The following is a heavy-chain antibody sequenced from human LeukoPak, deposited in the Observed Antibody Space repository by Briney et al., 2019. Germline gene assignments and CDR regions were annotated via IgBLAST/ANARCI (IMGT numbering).Heavy chain of an antibody. CDR1: GFTFSSYA. Sequence: PGGSLRLSCAASGFTFSSYAMSWFRQAPGKGLEWVSGISGRGGSTYSVDSVKGRFTISRDNSNSTLYLEMNSLRAEDTAVYYCARVPLTWLVRDYYYMDVWGKGTTVTVSS. CDR2: ISGRGGST. D-gene: IGHD2-21*01. J-gene: IGHJ6*03. CDR3: ARVPLTWLVRDYYYMDV. V-gene: IGHV3-23*01.